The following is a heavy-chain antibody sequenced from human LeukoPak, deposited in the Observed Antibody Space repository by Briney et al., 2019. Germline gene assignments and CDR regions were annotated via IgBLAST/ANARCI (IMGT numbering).Heavy chain of an antibody. CDR2: ISYDGSNK. V-gene: IGHV3-30*04. D-gene: IGHD2-2*01. CDR1: GFTFSSYA. J-gene: IGHJ3*02. Sequence: GGSLRLTCAASGFTFSSYAMHWVRQAPGKGLEWVAVISYDGSNKYYADSVKGRFTISRDNSKNTLYLQMNSLRAEDTAVYYCALVKEPAALYAFDIWGQGTMVTVSS. CDR3: ALVKEPAALYAFDI.